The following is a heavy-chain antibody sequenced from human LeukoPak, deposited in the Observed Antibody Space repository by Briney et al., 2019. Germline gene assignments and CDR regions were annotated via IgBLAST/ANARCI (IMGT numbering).Heavy chain of an antibody. V-gene: IGHV4-4*07. CDR2: ISTSGST. Sequence: SETLSLTCTVSGGSISSYYWSWIWQPAGKGLEWIGRISTSGSTTYNPSPKSRVTMAVDTSKNQFSLKLSSVTAADTAVCYCAALIVVVGPGFHDAFDIWGQGTMVTVSS. D-gene: IGHD2-2*01. CDR3: AALIVVVGPGFHDAFDI. CDR1: GGSISSYY. J-gene: IGHJ3*02.